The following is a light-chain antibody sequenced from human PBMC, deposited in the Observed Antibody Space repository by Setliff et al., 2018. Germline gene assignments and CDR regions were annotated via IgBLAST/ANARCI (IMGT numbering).Light chain of an antibody. V-gene: IGLV2-14*01. Sequence: QSALTQPASVSGSPGRSITISCTGTSSDVGGYNYVSWYQHHPGKAPKLMIYEVSNRPSGVSNRFSGSKSGNTASLTISGLQAEDEADYYCSSYTSSSTPVVFGGGTK. CDR1: SSDVGGYNY. CDR2: EVS. CDR3: SSYTSSSTPVV. J-gene: IGLJ2*01.